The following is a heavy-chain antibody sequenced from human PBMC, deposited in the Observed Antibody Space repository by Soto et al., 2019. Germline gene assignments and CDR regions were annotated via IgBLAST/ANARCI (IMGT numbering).Heavy chain of an antibody. CDR1: GGTFSSYA. Sequence: SVKVSCKASGGTFSSYAISWVRQAPGQGLEWMGGIIPIFGTANYAQKFQGRVTITADESTSTAYMELSSLRSEDTAVYYCARWGSIAVAGTGPYYYYGMDVWGQGTTVTVSS. CDR3: ARWGSIAVAGTGPYYYYGMDV. V-gene: IGHV1-69*13. CDR2: IIPIFGTA. D-gene: IGHD6-19*01. J-gene: IGHJ6*02.